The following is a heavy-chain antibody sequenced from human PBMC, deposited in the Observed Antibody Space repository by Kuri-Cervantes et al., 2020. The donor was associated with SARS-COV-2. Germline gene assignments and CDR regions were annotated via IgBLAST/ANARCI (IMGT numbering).Heavy chain of an antibody. J-gene: IGHJ5*02. CDR3: ASGVTTGAYNWFDP. CDR2: IDAGNGNT. V-gene: IGHV1-3*01. Sequence: ASVKVSCNASGYTFTSYAMHWVRQAPGQRLEWMGWIDAGNGNTKYYQKFQGRVTITRDKSESTAYMELSSLRSEDTAVYYCASGVTTGAYNWFDPWGQGTLVTVSS. D-gene: IGHD4-11*01. CDR1: GYTFTSYA.